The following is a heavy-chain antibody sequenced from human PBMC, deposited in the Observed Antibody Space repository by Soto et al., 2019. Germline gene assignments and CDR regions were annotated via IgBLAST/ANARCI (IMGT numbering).Heavy chain of an antibody. Sequence: ETLSLTCTVSGGSISSYYWSWIRQPPGKGLEWIGYIYYSGSTNYNPSLKSRVTISVDTSKNQFSLKLSSVTAADTAVYYCARDGAVAGYDAFDIWGQGTMVTVSS. CDR1: GGSISSYY. CDR3: ARDGAVAGYDAFDI. CDR2: IYYSGST. D-gene: IGHD6-19*01. J-gene: IGHJ3*02. V-gene: IGHV4-59*01.